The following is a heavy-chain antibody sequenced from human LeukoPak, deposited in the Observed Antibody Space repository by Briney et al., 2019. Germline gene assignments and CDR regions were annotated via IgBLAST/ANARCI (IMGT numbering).Heavy chain of an antibody. CDR1: GFTFSSYA. J-gene: IGHJ4*02. CDR3: AKASRATCSGAFCYHFDY. V-gene: IGHV3-23*01. D-gene: IGHD2-15*01. Sequence: GGSLRLSCAASGFTFSSYAMSWVRQAPGKGLEWVSPFSGGVTTTWHVDSVKGRFTISRDNSKNTVYLQMNSLRAEDTAVYYCAKASRATCSGAFCYHFDYWGPGTLVTVSS. CDR2: FSGGVTTT.